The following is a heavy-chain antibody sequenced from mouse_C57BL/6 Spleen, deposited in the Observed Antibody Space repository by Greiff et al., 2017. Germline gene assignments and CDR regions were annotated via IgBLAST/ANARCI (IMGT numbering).Heavy chain of an antibody. CDR1: GYTFTDYN. CDR3: ARHDGYRYYFDY. Sequence: VQLQQSGPELVKPGASVKMSCKASGYTFTDYNMHWVKQSHGKSLEWIGYINPNNGGTSYNQKFKGKATLTVTQSSSTAYMELRSLTSEDSAVYYCARHDGYRYYFDYWGQGTTLTVSS. V-gene: IGHV1-22*01. J-gene: IGHJ2*01. CDR2: INPNNGGT. D-gene: IGHD2-3*01.